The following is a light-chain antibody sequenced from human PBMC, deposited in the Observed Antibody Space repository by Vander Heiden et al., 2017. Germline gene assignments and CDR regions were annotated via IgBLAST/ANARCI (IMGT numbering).Light chain of an antibody. V-gene: IGKV1-39*01. CDR3: QQSYSTPYA. J-gene: IGKJ2*01. CDR1: QSIICN. CDR2: AAS. Sequence: DIQMTQSPYSLSASVGDRATITCRASQSIICNSNCYQQKPGKAPKLLIYAASNLQSGVPSRFSGSGSGTDFTLTISSLQPEDFATYYCQQSYSTPYAFGQRTKLEIK.